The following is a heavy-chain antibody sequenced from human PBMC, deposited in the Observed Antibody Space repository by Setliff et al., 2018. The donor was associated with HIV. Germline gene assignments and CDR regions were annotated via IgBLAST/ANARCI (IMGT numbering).Heavy chain of an antibody. V-gene: IGHV1-69*02. CDR2: IIPILGIA. J-gene: IGHJ3*02. CDR3: ASLVSVGATSAFDI. CDR1: GGTFSSYT. D-gene: IGHD1-26*01. Sequence: SVKVSCKASGGTFSSYTISWVRQAPGQGLEWMGRIIPILGIANYEQKFQGRVTMTADKSTSTAYMELSSLRSEDTDVYYCASLVSVGATSAFDIWGQVTMVTVSS.